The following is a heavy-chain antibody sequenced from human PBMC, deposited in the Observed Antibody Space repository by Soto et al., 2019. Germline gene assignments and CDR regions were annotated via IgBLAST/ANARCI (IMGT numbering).Heavy chain of an antibody. J-gene: IGHJ6*02. V-gene: IGHV3-53*02. CDR1: GFTVSSNY. CDR3: ARVYGSGSYYNRYYYYGMDV. CDR2: IYSGGST. Sequence: EVQLVETGGGLIQPGGSLRLSCAASGFTVSSNYMSWVRQAPGKGLEWDSVIYSGGSTYYADSVKGRFTISRDNSKNTLYLQMNSLRAEDTAVYYCARVYGSGSYYNRYYYYGMDVWGQGTTVTVSS. D-gene: IGHD3-10*01.